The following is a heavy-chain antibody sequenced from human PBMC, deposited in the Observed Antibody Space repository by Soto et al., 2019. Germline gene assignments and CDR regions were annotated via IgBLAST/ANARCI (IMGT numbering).Heavy chain of an antibody. Sequence: GGSLRLSCSASGFTFSSYAMHWVRQAPGKGLEYVSAISSNGGSTYYADSVKGRFTISRDNSKNTLYLQMSSLRAEDTAVYYCVKGLPAAMLVYYYYGMDVWGQGTTVTVSS. D-gene: IGHD2-2*01. CDR2: ISSNGGST. J-gene: IGHJ6*02. V-gene: IGHV3-64D*08. CDR3: VKGLPAAMLVYYYYGMDV. CDR1: GFTFSSYA.